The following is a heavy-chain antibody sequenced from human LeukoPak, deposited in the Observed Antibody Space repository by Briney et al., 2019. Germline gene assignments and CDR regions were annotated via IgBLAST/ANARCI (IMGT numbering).Heavy chain of an antibody. CDR3: AKDPDYYGSGSYYSDY. CDR2: ISYDGSNK. J-gene: IGHJ4*02. V-gene: IGHV3-30*18. D-gene: IGHD3-10*01. Sequence: GGSLRLSCAASGFTFSSYGMHWVRQAPGKGLEWVAVISYDGSNKYYADSVKGRFTISRHNSKNPLYLQMHTLRAEDTAVYYCAKDPDYYGSGSYYSDYWGQGTLVTVSS. CDR1: GFTFSSYG.